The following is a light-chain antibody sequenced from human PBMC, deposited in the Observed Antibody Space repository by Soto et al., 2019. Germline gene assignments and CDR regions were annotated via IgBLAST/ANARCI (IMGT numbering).Light chain of an antibody. CDR2: AAS. J-gene: IGKJ4*01. CDR1: QSISSY. Sequence: DIQMTQSPSSLSASVGDRVTITCRASQSISSYLNWYQQKPGKAPKLLIYAASSLQSGVPSRFSGSGSGTDFTLTISSLQPEDFATYYCQQNYSYLTFGGGTKV. V-gene: IGKV1-39*01. CDR3: QQNYSYLT.